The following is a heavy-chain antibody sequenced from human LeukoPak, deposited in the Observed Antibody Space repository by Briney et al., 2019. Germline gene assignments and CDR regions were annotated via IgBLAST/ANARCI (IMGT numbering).Heavy chain of an antibody. J-gene: IGHJ6*03. CDR1: GFTFDDYG. V-gene: IGHV3-20*04. CDR3: ARDREEDYYMDV. CDR2: INWNGGNT. Sequence: PGGSLRLSCAASGFTFDDYGMSWVRQGPGKGLEWVSGINWNGGNTGYADSVKGRFTIFRDNAKNSLYLQMNSLRAEDTAVYYCARDREEDYYMDVWGKGTTVTVSS.